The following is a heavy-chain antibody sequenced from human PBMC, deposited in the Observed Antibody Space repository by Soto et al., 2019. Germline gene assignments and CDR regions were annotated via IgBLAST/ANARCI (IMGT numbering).Heavy chain of an antibody. J-gene: IGHJ5*02. CDR2: IYHSGST. CDR1: GGSVISGGYY. CDR3: ARAGQGKDIVLVPAARFDP. Sequence: ASETLSLTCTVSGGSVISGGYYWIWIRQPPGKGLEWIGYIYHSGSTYYNPSLKSRVTISVDRSKNQFSLKLSSVTAADTAVYYCARAGQGKDIVLVPAARFDPWGQGTLVTVSS. V-gene: IGHV4-30-2*01. D-gene: IGHD2-2*01.